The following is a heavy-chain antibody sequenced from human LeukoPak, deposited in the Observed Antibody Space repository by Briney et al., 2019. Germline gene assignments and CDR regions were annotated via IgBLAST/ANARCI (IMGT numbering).Heavy chain of an antibody. CDR1: GYTFNNCG. CDR2: ISAYNGNT. V-gene: IGHV1-18*01. Sequence: ASVRVSCKASGYTFNNCGISRVRQAPGQGLEWMGWISAYNGNTNYAQKLQGRVTMTTDTSTSTAYMELRSLRSDDTAVYYCARAYYYDSSGYYYSYNWFDPWGQGTLVTVSS. D-gene: IGHD3-22*01. CDR3: ARAYYYDSSGYYYSYNWFDP. J-gene: IGHJ5*02.